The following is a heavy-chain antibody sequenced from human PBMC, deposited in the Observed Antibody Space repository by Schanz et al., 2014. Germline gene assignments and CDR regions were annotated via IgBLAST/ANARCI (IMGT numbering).Heavy chain of an antibody. Sequence: QVQLVDSGGGLVKPGGSLRLSCTASGFPFSDYFMAWIRQPPGRGLEWVSYISKGGVTIYYADSGKSQFTISRDNSKNSLYLQMNSPRADDTDVYCCAKRTYYYYYMDVWGNGTTVTVSS. CDR3: AKRTYYYYYMDV. V-gene: IGHV3-11*04. CDR1: GFPFSDYF. CDR2: ISKGGVTI. J-gene: IGHJ6*03.